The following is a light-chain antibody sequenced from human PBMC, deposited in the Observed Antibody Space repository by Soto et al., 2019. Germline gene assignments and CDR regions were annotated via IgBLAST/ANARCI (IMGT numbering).Light chain of an antibody. CDR3: QQYNNWPPAT. CDR1: QSVSSN. V-gene: IGKV3-15*01. CDR2: GAS. J-gene: IGKJ1*01. Sequence: EIVMTQSAATLSVSPGERATLSCRASQSVSSNLAWDQQKPGKAPRLLIYGASTRATGIPARFSGSGSGTEFTLTISSLQSEDFAVYYCQQYNNWPPATFGQGTKVDI.